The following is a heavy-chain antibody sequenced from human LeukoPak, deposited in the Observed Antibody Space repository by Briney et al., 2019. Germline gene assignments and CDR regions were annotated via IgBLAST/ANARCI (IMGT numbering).Heavy chain of an antibody. V-gene: IGHV1-8*03. Sequence: GSSVKVSCKASGGTFSSYAINWVRQATGQGLEWMGWMNPNSGNTGYAQKFQGRVTITRNTSISTAYMELSSLRSEDTAVYYCATYSSSSGFCFDYWGQGTLVTVSS. CDR3: ATYSSSSGFCFDY. J-gene: IGHJ4*02. CDR2: MNPNSGNT. CDR1: GGTFSSYA. D-gene: IGHD6-6*01.